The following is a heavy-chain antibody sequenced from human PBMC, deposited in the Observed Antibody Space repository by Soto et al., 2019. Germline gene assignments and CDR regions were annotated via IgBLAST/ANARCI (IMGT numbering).Heavy chain of an antibody. Sequence: PGGSLRLSCAASGFTFSSYAMHWVRQAPGKGLEWVAVISYDASNIYYADSVKGRFSITRDNSKNTLYLQMNSLRPEDTSVYFCARALAARYHFDYWGQGTLVTVSS. CDR3: ARALAARYHFDY. D-gene: IGHD6-6*01. CDR1: GFTFSSYA. V-gene: IGHV3-30-3*01. CDR2: ISYDASNI. J-gene: IGHJ4*02.